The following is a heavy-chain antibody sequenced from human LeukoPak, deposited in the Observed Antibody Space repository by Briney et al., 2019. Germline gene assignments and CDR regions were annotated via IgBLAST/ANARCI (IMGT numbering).Heavy chain of an antibody. CDR2: IYYSGST. J-gene: IGHJ5*02. CDR3: ASRGRYWFDP. V-gene: IGHV4-30-4*08. Sequence: SETLSLTCTVSGGSISSGDYYWSWIRQPPGKGLEWIGYIYYSGSTHYNPSLKSRVTISVDTSKNQFSLKLSSVTAADTAVYYCASRGRYWFDPWGQGTLVTVSP. CDR1: GGSISSGDYY.